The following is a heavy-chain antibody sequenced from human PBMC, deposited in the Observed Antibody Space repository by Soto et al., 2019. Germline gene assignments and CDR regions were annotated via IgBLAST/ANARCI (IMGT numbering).Heavy chain of an antibody. J-gene: IGHJ4*02. Sequence: GGSLRLSCAASGFTFSSYGMHWVRQAPGKGLEWVAVIWYDGSNKYYADSVKGRFTISRDNSKNTLYLQMNSLRAEDTAVYYCAKLVGATSHFDYWGQGTLVTVSS. CDR1: GFTFSSYG. CDR3: AKLVGATSHFDY. CDR2: IWYDGSNK. V-gene: IGHV3-33*06. D-gene: IGHD1-26*01.